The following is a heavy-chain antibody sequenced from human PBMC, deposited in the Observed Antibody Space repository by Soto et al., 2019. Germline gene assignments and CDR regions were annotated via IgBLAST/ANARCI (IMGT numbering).Heavy chain of an antibody. CDR1: GFTFSSYW. Sequence: EVQLVESGGDLVQPGGSLRLSCAASGFTFSSYWMHWVRQSPGKGLVWVSRVKGDEITTNYADSVEGRFTIFRDNAKNIVYLQMNSLRDEDMGVYYCARGGFGTYLLDYWGQGTEVTVSS. V-gene: IGHV3-74*01. D-gene: IGHD3-16*02. CDR2: VKGDEITT. J-gene: IGHJ4*02. CDR3: ARGGFGTYLLDY.